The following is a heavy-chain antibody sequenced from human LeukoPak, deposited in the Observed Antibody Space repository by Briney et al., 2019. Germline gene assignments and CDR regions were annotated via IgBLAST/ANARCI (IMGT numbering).Heavy chain of an antibody. V-gene: IGHV4-38-2*02. CDR1: GYSISSGYY. CDR3: ARSPTKRVPEDY. CDR2: IYHSGST. Sequence: PSETLSLTCTVSGYSISSGYYWGWIRQPPGKGLEYIGSIYHSGSTNYNPSLKSRVTISVDKSKNQFSLRLTSVTAADTAVYYCARSPTKRVPEDYWGQGTLVTVSS. D-gene: IGHD2-2*01. J-gene: IGHJ4*02.